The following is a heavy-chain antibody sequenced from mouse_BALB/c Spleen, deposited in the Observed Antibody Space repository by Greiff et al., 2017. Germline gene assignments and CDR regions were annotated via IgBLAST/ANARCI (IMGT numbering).Heavy chain of an antibody. CDR1: GFTFTDYY. CDR2: IRNKANGYTT. Sequence: EVHLVESGGGLVQPGGSLRLSCATSGFTFTDYYMSWVRQPPGKALEWLGFIRNKANGYTTEYSASVKGRFTISRDNSQSILYLQMNTLRAEDSATYYCARDHDYDWYFDVWGAGTTVTVSS. CDR3: ARDHDYDWYFDV. J-gene: IGHJ1*01. V-gene: IGHV7-3*02. D-gene: IGHD2-4*01.